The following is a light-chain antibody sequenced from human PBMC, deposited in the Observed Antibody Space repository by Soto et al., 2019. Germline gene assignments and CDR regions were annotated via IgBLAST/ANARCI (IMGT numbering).Light chain of an antibody. V-gene: IGLV2-14*03. Sequence: QSVLPQPASVSGSPGQSITISCTGTSSDVGGNKYVSWYQHYPGKAPKLMICDVSNRPSGVSNRFSGSKSGNTASLTISGLQAEDEADYYCSAFTGTTYVFGTRTKVT. J-gene: IGLJ1*01. CDR3: SAFTGTTYV. CDR1: SSDVGGNKY. CDR2: DVS.